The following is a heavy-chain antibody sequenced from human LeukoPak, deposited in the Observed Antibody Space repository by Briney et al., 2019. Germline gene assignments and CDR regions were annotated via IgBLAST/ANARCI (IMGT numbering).Heavy chain of an antibody. D-gene: IGHD3-16*01. Sequence: ASVKVSCKASGYTFTSSDINWVRQATGQGLEWMGWMNPNSGNTGYAQKFQGRVTITRNTSISTAYMELSSLRSEDTAVYYCARGDRFGSYYYYMDVWGKGTTVTVSS. J-gene: IGHJ6*03. CDR2: MNPNSGNT. CDR1: GYTFTSSD. CDR3: ARGDRFGSYYYYMDV. V-gene: IGHV1-8*03.